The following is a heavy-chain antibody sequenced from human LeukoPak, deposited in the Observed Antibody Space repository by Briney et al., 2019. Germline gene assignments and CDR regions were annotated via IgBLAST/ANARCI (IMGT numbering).Heavy chain of an antibody. CDR1: GDSVSSDNVG. CDR3: ANIAAVGPDAFDI. CDR2: TYYSSNWYN. V-gene: IGHV6-1*01. Sequence: SQTLSLTCAISGDSVSSDNVGWNWIRQSPSRGLEWLGRTYYSSNWYNDYAPSVKSRIAINPDTSKNQFSLQLNSVTPEDTAVYYCANIAAVGPDAFDIWGQGTMVTVSS. D-gene: IGHD6-13*01. J-gene: IGHJ3*02.